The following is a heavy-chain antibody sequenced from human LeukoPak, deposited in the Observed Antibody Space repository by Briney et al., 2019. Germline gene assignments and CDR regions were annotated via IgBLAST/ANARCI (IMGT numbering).Heavy chain of an antibody. D-gene: IGHD3-9*01. CDR2: ISAYNGNT. Sequence: PGGSLRLSCAASGFTVSSNYMSWVRQAPGKGLEWMGWISAYNGNTNYAQKLQGRVTMTTDTSTSTAYMELRSLRSDDTAVYYCAREGDILTGYEHSSFDYWGQGTLVTVSS. V-gene: IGHV1-18*04. J-gene: IGHJ4*02. CDR3: AREGDILTGYEHSSFDY. CDR1: GFTVSSNY.